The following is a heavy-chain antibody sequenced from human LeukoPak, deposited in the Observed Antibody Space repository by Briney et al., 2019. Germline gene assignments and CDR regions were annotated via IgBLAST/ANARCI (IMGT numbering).Heavy chain of an antibody. Sequence: GGSLRLSCAASGFTFNNYAMSWFRQTPGKGLEWVSAISGSGDRTYYAVSVKGRFSISRDNSKNTLYLQMHSLRAEDTAVYYCGKRELWHGSGEDAWGQGTTVTVSS. CDR1: GFTFNNYA. CDR3: GKRELWHGSGEDA. J-gene: IGHJ6*02. CDR2: ISGSGDRT. V-gene: IGHV3-23*01. D-gene: IGHD3-10*01.